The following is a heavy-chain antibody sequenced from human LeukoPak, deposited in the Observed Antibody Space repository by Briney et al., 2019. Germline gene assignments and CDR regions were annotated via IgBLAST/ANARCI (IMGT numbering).Heavy chain of an antibody. CDR1: GGSISSSSYY. J-gene: IGHJ2*01. D-gene: IGHD4-17*01. Sequence: PSETLSLTCTVSGGSISSSSYYWGWIRQPPGKGLEWIGSIYYSGSTYYNPSLKSRVTISVDTSKNQFSLKLSSVTAADTAVYYCARLDGDYTGFNWYFDLWGRGTQVTVSS. CDR2: IYYSGST. CDR3: ARLDGDYTGFNWYFDL. V-gene: IGHV4-39*01.